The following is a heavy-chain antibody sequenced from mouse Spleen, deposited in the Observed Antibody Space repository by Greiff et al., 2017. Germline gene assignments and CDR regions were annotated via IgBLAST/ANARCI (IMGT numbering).Heavy chain of an antibody. CDR1: GYTFTDYY. CDR2: IYPGSGNT. D-gene: IGHD2-14*01. J-gene: IGHJ1*01. CDR3: ARGGLYYRYDDWYFDV. Sequence: VQLQQSGAELVRPGASVKLSCKASGYTFTDYYINWVKQRPGQGLEWIARIYPGSGNTYYNEKFKGKATLTAEKSSSTAYMQLSSLTSEDSAVYFCARGGLYYRYDDWYFDVWGAGTTVTVSS. V-gene: IGHV1-76*01.